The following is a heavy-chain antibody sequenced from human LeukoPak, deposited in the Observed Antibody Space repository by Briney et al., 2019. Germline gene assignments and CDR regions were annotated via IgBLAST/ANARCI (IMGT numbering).Heavy chain of an antibody. CDR2: IYYSGST. Sequence: KPSETLSLTCTVSGGSISSYYWSWIRRPPGKGLEWIGYIYYSGSTNYNPSLKSRVTISVDTSKNQFSLKLSSVTAADTAVYYCARHDYGDYTVDYWGQGTLVTVSS. J-gene: IGHJ4*02. CDR3: ARHDYGDYTVDY. D-gene: IGHD4-17*01. CDR1: GGSISSYY. V-gene: IGHV4-59*08.